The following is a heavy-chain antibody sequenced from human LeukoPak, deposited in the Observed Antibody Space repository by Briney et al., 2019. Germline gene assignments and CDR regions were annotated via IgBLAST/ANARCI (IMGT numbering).Heavy chain of an antibody. V-gene: IGHV4-61*02. J-gene: IGHJ4*02. CDR3: ASEPRVLRYFDWLSSGFDY. D-gene: IGHD3-9*01. Sequence: SETLSLTCTVSVGSISSGSYYWSWIRQPAGKGLEWIGRIYTSGSTNYNPSLKSRVTISVDTSKNQFSLKLSSVTAADTAVYYCASEPRVLRYFDWLSSGFDYWGQGTLVTVSS. CDR2: IYTSGST. CDR1: VGSISSGSYY.